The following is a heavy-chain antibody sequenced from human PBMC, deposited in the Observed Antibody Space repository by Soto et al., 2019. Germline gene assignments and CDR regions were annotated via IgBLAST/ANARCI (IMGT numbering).Heavy chain of an antibody. J-gene: IGHJ6*02. CDR3: ARVGGLSGPRGMDV. Sequence: SLSVTGTGAGGCISSGDYYWSWIRQPPGKGLEWIGYIYYSGSNYYNPSLKSRVTISVDTSKKQFSLKLRSVTAADTAVYYCARVGGLSGPRGMDVWGQGTTVTVSS. V-gene: IGHV4-30-4*01. CDR2: IYYSGSN. CDR1: GGCISSGDYY. D-gene: IGHD3-16*01.